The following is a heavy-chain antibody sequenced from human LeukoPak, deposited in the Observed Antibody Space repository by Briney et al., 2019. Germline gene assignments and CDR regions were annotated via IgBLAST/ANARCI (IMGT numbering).Heavy chain of an antibody. CDR1: GYTFTGYY. Sequence: ASVKVSFKASGYTFTGYYMHWVRQAPGQGLEWMGWINPNSGGTNYAQKFQGRVTMTRDTSISTAYMELSRLRSDDTAVYYCARDIGGIFGVVIGGLDYWGQGTLVTVSS. V-gene: IGHV1-2*02. J-gene: IGHJ4*02. CDR2: INPNSGGT. D-gene: IGHD3-3*01. CDR3: ARDIGGIFGVVIGGLDY.